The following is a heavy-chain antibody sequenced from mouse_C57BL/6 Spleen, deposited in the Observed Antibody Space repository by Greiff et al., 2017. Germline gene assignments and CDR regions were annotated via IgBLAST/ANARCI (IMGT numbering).Heavy chain of an antibody. D-gene: IGHD2-3*01. CDR1: GYTFTSYW. J-gene: IGHJ2*01. CDR3: ARSLDGYYLFDY. CDR2: IDPSDSYT. V-gene: IGHV1-69*01. Sequence: QVQLKQPGAELVMPGASVKLSCKASGYTFTSYWMHWVKQRPGQGLEWIGEIDPSDSYTNYNQKFKGKSTLTVDKSSSTAYMQLSSLTSEDSAVYYCARSLDGYYLFDYWGQGTTLTVSS.